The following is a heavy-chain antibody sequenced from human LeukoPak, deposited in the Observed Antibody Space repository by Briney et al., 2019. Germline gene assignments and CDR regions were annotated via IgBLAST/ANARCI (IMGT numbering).Heavy chain of an antibody. CDR1: GLTFTTYS. CDR3: ARGDGSNFRSPFDY. Sequence: PGGSLRLSCAASGLTFTTYSMNWVRQAPGKGLEWVSYISGTGNTIYYADSVKGRFTISRDNANNSLYLQMNSLRAEDTAVYFCARGDGSNFRSPFDYWGQGTLVTVSS. V-gene: IGHV3-48*01. J-gene: IGHJ4*02. CDR2: ISGTGNTI. D-gene: IGHD5-24*01.